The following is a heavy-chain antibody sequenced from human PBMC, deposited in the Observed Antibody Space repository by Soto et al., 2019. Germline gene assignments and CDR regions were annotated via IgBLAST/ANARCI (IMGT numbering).Heavy chain of an antibody. Sequence: QVQLQESGPGLVKPSETLSLTCTVSGGSISSYYWSWIRQPPGKGLEWIGYIYYSGGTNYNPSLKSRVTISVDTSKNQFSLKLSSVTAADTAVYYCATGTTSPYYYYGMDVWGQGTTVTVSS. CDR2: IYYSGGT. CDR1: GGSISSYY. V-gene: IGHV4-59*01. CDR3: ATGTTSPYYYYGMDV. D-gene: IGHD1-7*01. J-gene: IGHJ6*02.